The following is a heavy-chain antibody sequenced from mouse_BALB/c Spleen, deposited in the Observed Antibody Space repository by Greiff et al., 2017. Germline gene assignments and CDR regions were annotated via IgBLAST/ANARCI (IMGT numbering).Heavy chain of an antibody. CDR3: ARGNDGYSLFAY. CDR2: ISSGGST. V-gene: IGHV5-6-5*01. CDR1: GFTFSSYA. D-gene: IGHD2-3*01. Sequence: EVNLVESGGGLVKPGGSLKLSCAASGFTFSSYAMSWVRQTPEKRLEWVASISSGGSTYYPDSVKGRFTISRDNARNILYLQMSSLRSEDTAMYYCARGNDGYSLFAYWGQGTLVTVSA. J-gene: IGHJ3*01.